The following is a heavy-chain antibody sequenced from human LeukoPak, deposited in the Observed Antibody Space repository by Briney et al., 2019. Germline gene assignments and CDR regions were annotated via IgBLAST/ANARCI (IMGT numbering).Heavy chain of an antibody. CDR3: AKDTAELVMTTVTSMDV. CDR1: GFTFSTSD. V-gene: IGHV3-30*02. Sequence: GGSLRLSCAPSGFTFSTSDMHWVRQAPGKGLEWVAFIRYDGSNKYYADSVKGRFTISRDNSKNTLYLQMNSLRAEDTAVYYCAKDTAELVMTTVTSMDVWGKGTTVTVSS. CDR2: IRYDGSNK. J-gene: IGHJ6*04. D-gene: IGHD4-17*01.